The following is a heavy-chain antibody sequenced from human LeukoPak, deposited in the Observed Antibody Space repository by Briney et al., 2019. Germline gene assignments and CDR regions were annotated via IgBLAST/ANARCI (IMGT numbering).Heavy chain of an antibody. CDR2: ISGSGGST. CDR3: AKDRWNTVMTHFDY. Sequence: PGGSLRLSCAATGFAFSNYAMSWVRLAPGKGLAWVSGISGSGGSTYYADSVKGRFTISRDNSKNTLYLQMNSLRAEDTAVYYCAKDRWNTVMTHFDYWGQGTLVTVSS. D-gene: IGHD5-18*01. CDR1: GFAFSNYA. V-gene: IGHV3-23*01. J-gene: IGHJ4*02.